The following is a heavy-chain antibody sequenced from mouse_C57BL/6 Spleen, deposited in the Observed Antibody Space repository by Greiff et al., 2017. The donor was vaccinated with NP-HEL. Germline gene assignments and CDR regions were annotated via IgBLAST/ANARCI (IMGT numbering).Heavy chain of an antibody. CDR3: ARKGSSYDY. CDR2: IYPSDSET. D-gene: IGHD1-1*01. V-gene: IGHV1-61*01. CDR1: GYTFTSYW. J-gene: IGHJ2*01. Sequence: QVQLQQPGAELVRPGSSVKLSCKASGYTFTSYWMDWVKQRPGQGLEWIGNIYPSDSETHYNQKFKDKATLTVDKSSSTAYMQLSSLTSEDSAVYYCARKGSSYDYWGQGTTLTVSS.